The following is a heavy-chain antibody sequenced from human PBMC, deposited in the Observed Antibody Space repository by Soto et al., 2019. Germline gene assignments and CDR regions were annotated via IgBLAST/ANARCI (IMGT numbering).Heavy chain of an antibody. CDR2: IYYTAST. J-gene: IGHJ3*02. CDR1: GGSISSYY. V-gene: IGHV4-59*01. Sequence: QVQLQESGPGLVKPSETLSLTCAVSGGSISSYYWSWIRQPPGKGLEWIGYIYYTASTIYNPSIKSRVTISVDTSKNQFSLKLNSVTAADTAVYYCARDRDYYDSSAYDAFDSWGQGTMVTVSS. D-gene: IGHD3-22*01. CDR3: ARDRDYYDSSAYDAFDS.